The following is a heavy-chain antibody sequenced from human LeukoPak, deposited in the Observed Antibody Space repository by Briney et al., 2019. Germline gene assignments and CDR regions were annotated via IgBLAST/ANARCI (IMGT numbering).Heavy chain of an antibody. CDR3: ARDPTAARQDYYYYYMDV. V-gene: IGHV1-69*13. CDR2: IIPIFGTA. CDR1: GGTFSSYA. D-gene: IGHD6-13*01. Sequence: ASVKVSCKASGGTFSSYAISWVRQAPGQGLEWMGGIIPIFGTANYAQKFQGRVTITADESTSTAYMELSSLRSEDTAVYYCARDPTAARQDYYYYYMDVWGKGTTVTVSS. J-gene: IGHJ6*03.